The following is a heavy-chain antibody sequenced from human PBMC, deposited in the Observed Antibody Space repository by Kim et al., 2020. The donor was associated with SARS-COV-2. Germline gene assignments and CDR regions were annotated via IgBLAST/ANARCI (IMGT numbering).Heavy chain of an antibody. J-gene: IGHJ6*02. Sequence: ASVKVSCKASGYTFTSYAMNWVRQAPGQGLEWMGWINTNTGNPTYAQGFTGRFVFSLDTSVSTAYLQISSLKAEDTAVYYCARETTHSLYYYYGMDVWGQGTTVIVS. CDR2: INTNTGNP. V-gene: IGHV7-4-1*02. CDR3: ARETTHSLYYYYGMDV. CDR1: GYTFTSYA.